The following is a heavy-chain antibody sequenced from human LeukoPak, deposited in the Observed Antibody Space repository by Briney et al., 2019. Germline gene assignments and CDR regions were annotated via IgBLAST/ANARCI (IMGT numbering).Heavy chain of an antibody. V-gene: IGHV3-23*01. D-gene: IGHD3-3*01. CDR3: AKDLEDYDFWSGYSTPFDY. CDR2: ISGSGGSA. J-gene: IGHJ4*02. Sequence: GGSLRLSRAASGFTFSNYAMSWVRQAPGKGLEWVSAISGSGGSAYYADSVKGRFTISRDNSKNTLYLQMNSLRAEDTAVYYCAKDLEDYDFWSGYSTPFDYWGQGTLVTVSS. CDR1: GFTFSNYA.